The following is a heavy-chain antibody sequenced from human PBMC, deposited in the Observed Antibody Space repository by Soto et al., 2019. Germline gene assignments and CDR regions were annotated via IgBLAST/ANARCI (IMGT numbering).Heavy chain of an antibody. V-gene: IGHV3-43*02. D-gene: IGHD6-19*01. CDR2: ITGNGDNT. CDR3: ARDVAGSIDY. Sequence: EVQLVESGGGVVQPGGSLRLSCAASGFTFDDYYMHWVRQAPGKGLEWVSIITGNGDNTYYIDSVKGRFIISRDNSKKSLYLQMNSLRTEDTALYYCARDVAGSIDYWGQGTLVTVSS. J-gene: IGHJ4*02. CDR1: GFTFDDYY.